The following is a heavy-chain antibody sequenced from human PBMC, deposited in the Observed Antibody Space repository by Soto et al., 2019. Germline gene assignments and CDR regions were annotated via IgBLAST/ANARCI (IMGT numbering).Heavy chain of an antibody. V-gene: IGHV4-39*01. Sequence: KPSETLSLTCTVSGGSISSSSYYWGWIRQPPGKGLEWIGSIYYSGSTYYNPPLKSRVTISVDTSKNQFSLKLSSVTAADTAVYYCAATNPTILEVTTFRDAFDIWGQGTMVTVSS. CDR1: GGSISSSSYY. J-gene: IGHJ3*02. D-gene: IGHD4-17*01. CDR2: IYYSGST. CDR3: AATNPTILEVTTFRDAFDI.